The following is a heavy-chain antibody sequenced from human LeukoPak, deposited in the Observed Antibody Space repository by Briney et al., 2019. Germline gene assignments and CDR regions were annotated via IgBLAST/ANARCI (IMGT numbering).Heavy chain of an antibody. CDR1: SHSITNNYF. Sequence: SETLSLTCTVSSHSITNNYFGWIRQSPGKGLEWIGSISQRQITYYTPSLRSRVTVSRETSNKQFSLRRTSVTAGDTAIYYCVSHETPYYYIDVWGKGTPVTIS. CDR2: ISQRQIT. CDR3: VSHETPYYYIDV. V-gene: IGHV4-38-2*02. J-gene: IGHJ6*03.